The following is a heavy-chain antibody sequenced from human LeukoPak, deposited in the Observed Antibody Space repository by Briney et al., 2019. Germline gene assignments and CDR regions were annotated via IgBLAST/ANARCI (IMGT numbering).Heavy chain of an antibody. Sequence: QSGGSLRLSCAASGFTFSTYAMGWVRQAPGKGLEWVSIVSGGGVNTYYVDSVKGRFTISRDNSKNTLHLQMNSLRVEDTAVYYCAKDPRTNLDYWGQGTLVTVSS. V-gene: IGHV3-23*01. CDR1: GFTFSTYA. CDR2: VSGGGVNT. J-gene: IGHJ4*02. D-gene: IGHD1-7*01. CDR3: AKDPRTNLDY.